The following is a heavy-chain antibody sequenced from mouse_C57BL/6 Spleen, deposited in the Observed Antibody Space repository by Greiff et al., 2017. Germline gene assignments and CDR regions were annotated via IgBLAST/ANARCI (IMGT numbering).Heavy chain of an antibody. CDR3: KRSGYHDV. V-gene: IGHV1-15*01. CDR2: LDPATGVT. D-gene: IGHD3-1*01. J-gene: IGHJ1*03. CDR1: GYTFTDYE. Sequence: QVQLKASGPELVRPWPSVTLSCKASGYTFTDYEMHCVQQTPVPGLEWILALDPATGVTAYNQTFKGKAILTSDKSSSKVYMERRSLTAEDSAVYYCKRSGYHDVWGTGTTVTVSS.